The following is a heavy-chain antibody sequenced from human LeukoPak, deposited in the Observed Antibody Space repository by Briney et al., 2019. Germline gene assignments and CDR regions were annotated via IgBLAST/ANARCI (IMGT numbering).Heavy chain of an antibody. D-gene: IGHD5-18*01. CDR3: AKSRVRYSLDYFDY. CDR2: ISNDGSNK. Sequence: GGSLRLSCAASGFTFSSYAMSWVRQAPGKGLEWVAVISNDGSNKYSAASVKDRFTISRDNSRNTLYLQMNSLRAEDTAVYYCAKSRVRYSLDYFDYWGQGTLVTVSS. V-gene: IGHV3-30-3*02. J-gene: IGHJ4*02. CDR1: GFTFSSYA.